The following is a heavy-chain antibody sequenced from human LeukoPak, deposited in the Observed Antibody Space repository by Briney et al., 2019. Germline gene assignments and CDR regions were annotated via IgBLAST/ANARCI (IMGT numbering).Heavy chain of an antibody. V-gene: IGHV3-48*03. J-gene: IGHJ4*02. CDR3: ARYVDTTMLT. CDR2: ITSSGSPI. D-gene: IGHD5-18*01. Sequence: GGSLRLSCAASGFTFSTYVMNWVRQAPGKGVEWSSFITSSGSPIYYADSVRGRFTISRDNARNSLYLQMNSLRDEDTAVYYCARYVDTTMLTWGQGTLVTVSS. CDR1: GFTFSTYV.